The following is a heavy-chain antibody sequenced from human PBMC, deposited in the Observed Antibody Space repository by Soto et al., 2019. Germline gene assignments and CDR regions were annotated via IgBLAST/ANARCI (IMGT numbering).Heavy chain of an antibody. J-gene: IGHJ4*02. CDR2: IKSRIDGETR. CDR1: GFTFSNAW. V-gene: IGHV3-15*01. CDR3: TADVPTQGVGEFDY. D-gene: IGHD3-10*01. Sequence: EVQLVESGGGLEKHGGSLRLSCVGSGFTFSNAWMTWVRQAPGKGLEWVGRIKSRIDGETREYAAPVKDRFTISRDDSKNTVYLQVTGLKTEDTAIYYCTADVPTQGVGEFDYWGQGTLTAVSS.